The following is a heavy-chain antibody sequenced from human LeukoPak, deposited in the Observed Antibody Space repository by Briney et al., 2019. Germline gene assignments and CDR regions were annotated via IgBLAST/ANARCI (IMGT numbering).Heavy chain of an antibody. CDR3: ARGLHYYDSSFDY. J-gene: IGHJ4*02. D-gene: IGHD3-22*01. CDR1: GYTFTGYY. Sequence: ASVKVPCKASGYTFTGYYMHWVRQAPGQGLEWMGWINPNSGGTNYAQKFQGRVTMTRDTSISTAYMELSRLRSDDTAVYYCARGLHYYDSSFDYWGQGTLVAVSS. V-gene: IGHV1-2*02. CDR2: INPNSGGT.